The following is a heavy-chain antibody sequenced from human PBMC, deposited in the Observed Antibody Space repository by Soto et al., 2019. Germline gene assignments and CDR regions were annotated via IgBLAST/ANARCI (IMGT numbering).Heavy chain of an antibody. D-gene: IGHD1-20*01. CDR2: VYHTGNT. CDR3: AREQYNWKL. Sequence: LSLTCSVSGVSITSYYWTWIRHSPGKGLEWIGYVYHTGNTYYNPSLKSRVTISLDTSKNQVSLRLRSVTAADTAVYYCAREQYNWKLWGQGTLVTVSS. V-gene: IGHV4-59*01. J-gene: IGHJ4*02. CDR1: GVSITSYY.